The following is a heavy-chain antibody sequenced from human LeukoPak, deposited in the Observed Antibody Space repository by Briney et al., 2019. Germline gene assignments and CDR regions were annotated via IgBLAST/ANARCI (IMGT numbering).Heavy chain of an antibody. D-gene: IGHD3-22*01. CDR1: GGSISSSSYY. CDR2: VYYTGST. CDR3: ATLGNRASGYYLPSDY. J-gene: IGHJ4*02. Sequence: PSETLSLTCTVSGGSISSSSYYWGWIRQPPGKGLEWIGSVYYTGSTYYNPSLQSRVTISVDTSKNQFSLKLSSVTAADTAVFYCATLGNRASGYYLPSDYWGQGTLVTVSS. V-gene: IGHV4-39*07.